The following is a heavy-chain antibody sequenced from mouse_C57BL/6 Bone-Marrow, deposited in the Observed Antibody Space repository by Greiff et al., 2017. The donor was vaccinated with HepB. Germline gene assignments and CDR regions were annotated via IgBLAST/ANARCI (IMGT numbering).Heavy chain of an antibody. Sequence: QVQLKQSGPELVKPGASVKISCKASGYAFSSSWMNWVKQRPGTGLEWIGRIYPGDGDTNYNGKFKGKATLTVDKSYSTAYIQRSSLTSEDSAVYYCAREAIYDGDYWGQGTTLTVSS. D-gene: IGHD2-3*01. CDR1: GYAFSSSW. CDR2: IYPGDGDT. V-gene: IGHV1-82*01. CDR3: AREAIYDGDY. J-gene: IGHJ2*01.